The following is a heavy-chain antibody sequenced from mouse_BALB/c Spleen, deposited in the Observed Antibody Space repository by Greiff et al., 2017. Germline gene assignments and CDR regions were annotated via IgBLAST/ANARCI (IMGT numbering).Heavy chain of an antibody. V-gene: IGHV5-6*01. CDR2: ISSGGSYT. J-gene: IGHJ3*01. CDR1: GFTFSSYG. CDR3: ARRGYY. D-gene: IGHD3-1*01. Sequence: EVQLQESGGDLVKPGGSLKLSCAASGFTFSSYGMSWVRQTPDKRLEWVATISSGGSYTYYPDSVKGRFTISRDNAKNTLYLQMSSLKSEDTAMYYCARRGYYWGQGTLVTVSA.